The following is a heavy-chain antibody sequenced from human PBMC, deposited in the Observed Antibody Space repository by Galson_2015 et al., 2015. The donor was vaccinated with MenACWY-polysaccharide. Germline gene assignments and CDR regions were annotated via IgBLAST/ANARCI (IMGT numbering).Heavy chain of an antibody. CDR2: INPNSGGT. J-gene: IGHJ5*02. CDR1: GYTFTGYY. Sequence: SVKVSCKASGYTFTGYYMHWVRQAPGQGLEWMGWINPNSGGTNYAQKFQGRVTMTRDTSISTAYMELSRLRSDDTAVYYCARGNHYDFWSGVAWFDPWGQGTLVTVSS. D-gene: IGHD3-3*01. CDR3: ARGNHYDFWSGVAWFDP. V-gene: IGHV1-2*02.